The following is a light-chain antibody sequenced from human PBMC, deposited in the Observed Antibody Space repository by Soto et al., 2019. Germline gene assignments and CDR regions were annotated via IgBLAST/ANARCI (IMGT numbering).Light chain of an antibody. J-gene: IGKJ1*01. CDR1: QNVLYSSNDKNY. V-gene: IGKV4-1*01. CDR2: WAS. CDR3: QQCYTTPWT. Sequence: DIVMTQSPDSLAVSLGERATINCKSSQNVLYSSNDKNYLAWYQHKPGQPPKLLIYWASTRESGVPDRFSGSGSGTDFTRTISSLQAEDVAVYYCQQCYTTPWTFGQGTKVEI.